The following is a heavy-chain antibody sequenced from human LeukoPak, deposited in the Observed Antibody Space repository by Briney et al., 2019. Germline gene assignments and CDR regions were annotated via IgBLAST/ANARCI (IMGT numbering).Heavy chain of an antibody. J-gene: IGHJ4*02. Sequence: GGSLRLSCAASGFKFSTYSIHWVRQAPGKGLEWVSYISSSGDTIYYADSVNGRFTISRDSAKNSLYLQMNSLRAEDTAVYYCAREMDYYDSRPIDYWGQGTLVTVSS. CDR2: ISSSGDTI. D-gene: IGHD3-22*01. CDR1: GFKFSTYS. V-gene: IGHV3-48*03. CDR3: AREMDYYDSRPIDY.